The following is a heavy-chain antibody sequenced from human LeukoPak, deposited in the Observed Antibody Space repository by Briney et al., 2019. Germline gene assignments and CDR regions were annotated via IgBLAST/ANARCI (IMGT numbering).Heavy chain of an antibody. CDR2: ISGSGGST. J-gene: IGHJ4*02. CDR3: AKGRYYYDSSGSPPFDY. V-gene: IGHV3-23*01. CDR1: GFTFSSYA. D-gene: IGHD3-22*01. Sequence: GGSLRLSCAASGFTFSSYAMSWVRQAPGKGLEWVSAISGSGGSTYYADSVKGRFTISRDNSKNTLYLQMNSLRAEDTAVYYCAKGRYYYDSSGSPPFDYWGQGTLVTVSS.